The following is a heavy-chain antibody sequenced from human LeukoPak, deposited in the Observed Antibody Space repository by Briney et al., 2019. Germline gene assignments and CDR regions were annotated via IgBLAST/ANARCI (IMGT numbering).Heavy chain of an antibody. J-gene: IGHJ4*02. CDR1: GFSFSSYS. D-gene: IGHD1-7*01. Sequence: GGSLRLSCADSGFSFSSYSMNSGCQAPGRGLEWVSSISGSSSSIYYADSVKGRFTISRDNAKNSLYLQMNSLRAEDTAVYYCARGLITGTPDYWGQGTLVTVSS. V-gene: IGHV3-21*01. CDR2: ISGSSSSI. CDR3: ARGLITGTPDY.